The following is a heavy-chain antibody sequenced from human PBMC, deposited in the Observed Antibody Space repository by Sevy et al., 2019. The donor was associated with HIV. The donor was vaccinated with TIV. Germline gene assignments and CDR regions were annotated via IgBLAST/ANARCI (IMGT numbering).Heavy chain of an antibody. J-gene: IGHJ4*02. D-gene: IGHD3-9*01. CDR2: INQDGSQK. V-gene: IGHV3-7*01. Sequence: GGSLRLSCGASGFTFSTYWMSWVRQAPGKGLEWVANINQDGSQKYYVDSVKGRFTISKDNAKNSQYLQMSSLRAEDTAVYYCAREFDGGPDYWGQGTLVTVSS. CDR3: AREFDGGPDY. CDR1: GFTFSTYW.